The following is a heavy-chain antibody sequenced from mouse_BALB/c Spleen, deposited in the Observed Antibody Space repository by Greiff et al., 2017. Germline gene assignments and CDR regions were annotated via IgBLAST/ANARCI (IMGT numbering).Heavy chain of an antibody. Sequence: EVQLQQSGPGLVKPSQSLSLTCSVTGYSITSGYYWNWIRQFPGNKLEWMGYISYDGSNNYNPSLKNRISITRDTSKNQFFLKLNSVTTEDTATYYCAREEVDGYPYYLDYWGQGTTLTVSS. CDR1: GYSITSGYY. CDR2: ISYDGSN. CDR3: AREEVDGYPYYLDY. V-gene: IGHV3-6*02. J-gene: IGHJ2*01. D-gene: IGHD2-3*01.